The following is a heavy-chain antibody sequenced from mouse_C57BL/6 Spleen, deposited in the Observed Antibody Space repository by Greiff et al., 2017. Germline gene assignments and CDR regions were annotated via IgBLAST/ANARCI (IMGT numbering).Heavy chain of an antibody. J-gene: IGHJ4*01. Sequence: VQLQQSGAELARPGASVKMSCKASGYTFTSYTMHWVKQRPGQGLEWIGYINPSSGYTKYNQKFKDKATLTADKSSSTAYMQLSSLTSEASAVCYCARAWDHAMDYWGQGTSVTVSS. CDR2: INPSSGYT. CDR1: GYTFTSYT. V-gene: IGHV1-4*01. CDR3: ARAWDHAMDY. D-gene: IGHD4-1*01.